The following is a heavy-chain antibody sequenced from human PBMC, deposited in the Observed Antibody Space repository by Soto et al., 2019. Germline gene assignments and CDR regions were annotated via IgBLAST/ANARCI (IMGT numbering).Heavy chain of an antibody. CDR3: AEDGGGGAARPSSRYYYYGMDV. D-gene: IGHD6-6*01. V-gene: IGHV3-23*01. CDR1: GFTFSSYA. Sequence: GGSLRLSCAASGFTFSSYAVSWVRQAPGKGLEWVSAISGSGGSTYYADSVKGRFTISRDNSKNTLYLQMNSLRAEDTAVYYCAEDGGGGAARPSSRYYYYGMDVWGQGTTVTVS. J-gene: IGHJ6*02. CDR2: ISGSGGST.